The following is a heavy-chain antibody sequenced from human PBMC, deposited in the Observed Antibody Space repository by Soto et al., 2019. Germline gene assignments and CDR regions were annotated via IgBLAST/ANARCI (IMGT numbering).Heavy chain of an antibody. J-gene: IGHJ6*02. V-gene: IGHV1-8*01. CDR2: MNPNSGNT. D-gene: IGHD3-22*01. CDR3: ARDGYYDSNGRLGMDV. CDR1: GYTFTSYD. Sequence: ASVKVSCKSSGYTFTSYDINWVRQATGQGLEWMGWMNPNSGNTAYAQKFQGRVTMTRNTSISTAYMELSSLRSDDTAVYYCARDGYYDSNGRLGMDVWGQGTTVTVSS.